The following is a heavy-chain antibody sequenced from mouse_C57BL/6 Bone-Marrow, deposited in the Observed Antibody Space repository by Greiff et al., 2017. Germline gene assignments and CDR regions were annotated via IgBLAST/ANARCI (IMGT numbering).Heavy chain of an antibody. CDR3: AKEGNDGYYGEVDY. CDR2: ISYDGSN. V-gene: IGHV3-6*01. CDR1: GYSITSGYY. Sequence: VQLKESGPGLVKPSQSLSLTCSVTGYSITSGYYWNWIRQFPGNKLEWMGYISYDGSNNYNPSLKNRISITRDTSKNQFFLKLNSVTTEDTATYYCAKEGNDGYYGEVDYWGQGTSVTVSS. D-gene: IGHD2-3*01. J-gene: IGHJ4*01.